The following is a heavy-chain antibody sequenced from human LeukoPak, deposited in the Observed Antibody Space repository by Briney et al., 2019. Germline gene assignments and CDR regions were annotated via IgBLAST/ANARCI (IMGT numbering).Heavy chain of an antibody. CDR3: ARDVREAARLYPTSFQH. Sequence: PSQTLSLTCTVSGGSISSGGYYWSWIRQHPGKGLEWIGYIYYSGSTYYNPSLKSRVTISVDTSKNQFSLKLSSVTAADTAVYYCARDVREAARLYPTSFQHWGQGTLVTVSS. CDR2: IYYSGST. J-gene: IGHJ1*01. D-gene: IGHD6-6*01. CDR1: GGSISSGGYY. V-gene: IGHV4-31*03.